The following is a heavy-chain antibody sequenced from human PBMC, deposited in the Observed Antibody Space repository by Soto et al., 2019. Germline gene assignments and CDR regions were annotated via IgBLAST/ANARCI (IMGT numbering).Heavy chain of an antibody. J-gene: IGHJ4*02. Sequence: GGSLRLSCVVSGFTFSTYAMNWVRQAPGKGLEWVSAFSGNSVSTYYADSVKGRFTISRDNSKNTLYLQMNNLRAEDTAVYYCAAYYYGSGSYPDYWGQGTLVTVSS. CDR1: GFTFSTYA. CDR2: FSGNSVST. D-gene: IGHD3-10*01. CDR3: AAYYYGSGSYPDY. V-gene: IGHV3-23*01.